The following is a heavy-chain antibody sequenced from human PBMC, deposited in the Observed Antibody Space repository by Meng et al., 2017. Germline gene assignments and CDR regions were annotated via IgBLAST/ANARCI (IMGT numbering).Heavy chain of an antibody. CDR1: GGSISSYY. J-gene: IGHJ2*01. CDR2: IYTSGST. CDR3: AGDYGDYRDWYFDL. Sequence: QVQLQESGPGLAKPSETLSLTCTVSGGSISSYYWSWIRQPAGKGLEWIGRIYTSGSTNYNPSLKSRVTMSVDTSKNQFSLKLSSVTAADTAVYYCAGDYGDYRDWYFDLWGRGTLVTVSS. D-gene: IGHD4-17*01. V-gene: IGHV4-4*07.